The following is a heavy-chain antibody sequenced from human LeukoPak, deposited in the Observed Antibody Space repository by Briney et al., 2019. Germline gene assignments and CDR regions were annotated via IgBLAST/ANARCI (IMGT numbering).Heavy chain of an antibody. CDR2: IYYSGST. V-gene: IGHV4-59*01. Sequence: SETLSLTCTVSGGSISSYYWSWIRQPPGKGLEWIGYIYYSGSTNYNPSLKSRVTISVDTSKNQFSLKLSSVTAADTAVYYCAREIGCQSLWYHFDYWGQGTLVTVSS. CDR1: GGSISSYY. D-gene: IGHD3-10*01. J-gene: IGHJ4*02. CDR3: AREIGCQSLWYHFDY.